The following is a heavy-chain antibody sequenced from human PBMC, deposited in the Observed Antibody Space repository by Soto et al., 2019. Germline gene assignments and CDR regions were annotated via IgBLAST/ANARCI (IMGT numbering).Heavy chain of an antibody. CDR1: GFTFSSYA. J-gene: IGHJ6*02. CDR2: ISGSGGST. D-gene: IGHD2-2*01. V-gene: IGHV3-23*01. Sequence: PGGSLRLSCAASGFTFSSYAMSWVRQAPGKGLEWVSAISGSGGSTYYADSVKGRFTISRDNSKNTLYLQMNSLRAEDTAVYYCAKVVDFSSTSCYGGPYYGMYVRAQGTTVTVSS. CDR3: AKVVDFSSTSCYGGPYYGMYV.